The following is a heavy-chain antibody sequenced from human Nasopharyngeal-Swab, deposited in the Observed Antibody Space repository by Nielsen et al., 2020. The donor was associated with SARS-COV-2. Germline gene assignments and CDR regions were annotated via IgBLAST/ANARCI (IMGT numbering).Heavy chain of an antibody. CDR2: VSGDVAHTT. V-gene: IGHV3-23*01. CDR1: GFTFSAHA. D-gene: IGHD5-12*01. CDR3: ARDGRIGYGVYLDY. Sequence: GGSLRLSCAASGFTFSAHAMIWVRQAAGKGLEWVSAVSGDVAHTTYYAGSVKGRFTISRDNSKNTLYLQMNGLRAEDAAIYYCARDGRIGYGVYLDYWGQGTPVTVSS. J-gene: IGHJ4*02.